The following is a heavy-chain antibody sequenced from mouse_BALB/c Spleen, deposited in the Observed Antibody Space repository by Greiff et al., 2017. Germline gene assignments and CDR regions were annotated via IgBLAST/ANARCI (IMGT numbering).Heavy chain of an antibody. CDR1: GFTFSSFG. CDR2: ISSGSSTN. D-gene: IGHD1-1*01. V-gene: IGHV5-17*02. CDR3: ARDYGSGFAY. J-gene: IGHJ3*01. Sequence: EVKLMESGGGLVQPGGSRKLSCAASGFTFSSFGMHWVRQAPEKGLEWVAYISSGSSTNYYADTVKGRFTISRDNPKNTLFLQMTSLRSEDTAMYYCARDYGSGFAYWGQGTLVTVSA.